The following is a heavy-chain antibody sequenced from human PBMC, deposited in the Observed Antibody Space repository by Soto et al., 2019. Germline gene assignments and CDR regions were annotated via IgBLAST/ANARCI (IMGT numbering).Heavy chain of an antibody. J-gene: IGHJ4*02. D-gene: IGHD6-19*01. V-gene: IGHV1-69*06. CDR2: IIPVFNTT. Sequence: QVHLVQSEAEVKKPGSSVKVSCKASGGTFSSYTVSWVRQAPGQGLEWVGGIIPVFNTTYYAQKFQGRVTILADKSTSTAYMELSNLRSEDTAAYYCARSLGRGWTPYWGQGTLVTVSS. CDR3: ARSLGRGWTPY. CDR1: GGTFSSYT.